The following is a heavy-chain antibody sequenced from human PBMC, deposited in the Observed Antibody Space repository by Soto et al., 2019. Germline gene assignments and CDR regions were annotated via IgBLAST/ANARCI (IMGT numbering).Heavy chain of an antibody. Sequence: GGSLRLSCAASGFTVSSNYMSWVRQAPGKGLEWVSVIYSGGSTYYADSVKGRFTISRHNCKNTLYRQMKSLRAEDTTVYYCARVGRECSGGSCYAYYYYMDVWGKGTTVTVSS. J-gene: IGHJ6*03. D-gene: IGHD2-15*01. CDR2: IYSGGST. CDR3: ARVGRECSGGSCYAYYYYMDV. V-gene: IGHV3-53*04. CDR1: GFTVSSNY.